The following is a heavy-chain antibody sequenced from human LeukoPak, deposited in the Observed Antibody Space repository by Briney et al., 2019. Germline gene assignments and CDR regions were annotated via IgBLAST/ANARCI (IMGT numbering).Heavy chain of an antibody. CDR2: INSDGSST. D-gene: IGHD6-19*01. Sequence: GGSLRLSCAASGFNSSTYWMHWVRQAPGKGLVWVSRINSDGSSTSYADSVKGRFTISRDNAKNTLYLQMNSLRAEDTAVYYCARAAAVAGTGGFYWGQGTLVTVSS. V-gene: IGHV3-74*01. CDR1: GFNSSTYW. CDR3: ARAAAVAGTGGFY. J-gene: IGHJ4*02.